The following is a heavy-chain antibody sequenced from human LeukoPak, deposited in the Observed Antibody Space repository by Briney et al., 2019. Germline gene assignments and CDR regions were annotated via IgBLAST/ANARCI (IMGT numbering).Heavy chain of an antibody. V-gene: IGHV4-59*01. CDR2: IYYSGST. CDR1: GGSISSYY. J-gene: IGHJ4*02. Sequence: SETLSLTCTVSGGSISSYYWSWIRQPPGKGLEWFGYIYYSGSTNYNPSLKSRVTISVDTSKNQFSLKLSSVTAADTAVYYCARVSGYCSGGSCYSGVFGYWGQGTLVTVSS. D-gene: IGHD2-15*01. CDR3: ARVSGYCSGGSCYSGVFGY.